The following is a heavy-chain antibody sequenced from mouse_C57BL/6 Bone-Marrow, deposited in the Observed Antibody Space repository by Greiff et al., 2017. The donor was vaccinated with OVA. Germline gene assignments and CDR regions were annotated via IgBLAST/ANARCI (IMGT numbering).Heavy chain of an antibody. CDR1: GFTFSSYA. J-gene: IGHJ2*01. V-gene: IGHV5-9-1*02. Sequence: EVQGVESGEGLVKPGGSLKLSCAASGFTFSSYAMSWVRQTPEKRLEWVAYISSGGNSIYYADTVKGRFTISRDNARNTLYLQMSSLKSEDTAMYYCKREGLPYYFDYWGQGTTLTVSS. CDR3: KREGLPYYFDY. CDR2: ISSGGNSI. D-gene: IGHD2-4*01.